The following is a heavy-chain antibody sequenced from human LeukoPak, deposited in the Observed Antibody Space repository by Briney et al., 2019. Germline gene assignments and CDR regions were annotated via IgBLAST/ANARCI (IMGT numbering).Heavy chain of an antibody. J-gene: IGHJ4*03. CDR1: GFSLSTRTVG. CDR2: IYRDDDK. D-gene: IGHD2-2*01. Sequence: SGPTLVHPTQTLTLTCTFSGFSLSTRTVGVGWIRQPPGKALEWLALIYRDDDKRYSPSLKSRLTITKDISKNQVVLTMTSMDPVDTATYYCAHNEWPSSRFDYWGLGTMVTVSS. V-gene: IGHV2-5*02. CDR3: AHNEWPSSRFDY.